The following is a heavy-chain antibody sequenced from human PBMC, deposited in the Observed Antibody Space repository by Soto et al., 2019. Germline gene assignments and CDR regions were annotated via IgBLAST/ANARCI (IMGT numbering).Heavy chain of an antibody. D-gene: IGHD6-13*01. J-gene: IGHJ4*02. CDR2: IFSNDEK. CDR1: GFSLSNARMG. Sequence: SGPTLVNPTETLTLTCTVSGFSLSNARMGVSWIRQPPGKALEWLAHIFSNDEKSYSTSLKSRLTISKDTSKSQVVLTMTNMDPVDTATYYCARIGDAYSSSWYFDYWGQGTLVTVSS. CDR3: ARIGDAYSSSWYFDY. V-gene: IGHV2-26*01.